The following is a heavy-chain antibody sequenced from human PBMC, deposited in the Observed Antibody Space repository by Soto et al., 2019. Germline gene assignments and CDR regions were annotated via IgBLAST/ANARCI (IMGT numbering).Heavy chain of an antibody. CDR3: ARDYYDDSSGYYAGFDY. V-gene: IGHV3-21*01. J-gene: IGHJ4*02. CDR2: ISSRSSYI. Sequence: EVQLVESGGGLVKPGGSLRLSCAASGFTFSSYSMNWVRQAPGKGLEWVSSISSRSSYIYYADSVKGRFTISRDNAKNSLYLQMNSLRAEDRAVYYCARDYYDDSSGYYAGFDYWGQGTLVTVSS. D-gene: IGHD3-22*01. CDR1: GFTFSSYS.